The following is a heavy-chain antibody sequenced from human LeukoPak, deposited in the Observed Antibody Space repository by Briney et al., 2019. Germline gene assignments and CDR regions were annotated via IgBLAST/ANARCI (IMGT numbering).Heavy chain of an antibody. CDR3: TTLTYDSSGKGGDAFDI. Sequence: PGGSLRLSCAASGFTFSDYYMSWIRQAPGKGLEWVSYISSSGSTIYYAAPVKGRFTISRDDSKNTLYLQMNSLKTEDTAVYYCTTLTYDSSGKGGDAFDIWGQGTMVTVSS. CDR1: GFTFSDYY. D-gene: IGHD3-22*01. V-gene: IGHV3-11*01. CDR2: ISSSGSTI. J-gene: IGHJ3*02.